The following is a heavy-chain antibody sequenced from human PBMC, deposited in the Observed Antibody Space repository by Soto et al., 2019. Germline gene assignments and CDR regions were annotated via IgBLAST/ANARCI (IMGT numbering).Heavy chain of an antibody. CDR1: GGSISSYC. V-gene: IGHV4-59*01. CDR3: ARGDSNYVTYYYYYMDV. CDR2: IYYSGST. J-gene: IGHJ6*03. D-gene: IGHD4-4*01. Sequence: SETLSLTCTVSGGSISSYCWSWIRQPPGKGLEWIGYIYYSGSTNYNPSLKSRVTISVDTSKNQFSLKLSSVTAADTAVYYCARGDSNYVTYYYYYMDVWRKGTTVTVSS.